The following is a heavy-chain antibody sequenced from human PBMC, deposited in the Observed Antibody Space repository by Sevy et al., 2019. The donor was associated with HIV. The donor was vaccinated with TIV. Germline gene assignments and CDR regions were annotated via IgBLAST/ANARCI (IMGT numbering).Heavy chain of an antibody. V-gene: IGHV3-23*01. D-gene: IGHD2-8*01. Sequence: GGSLRLSCAASGFTFNIYSMSWVRQTPGKGLEWVATLSFGCGKINHADSVKGRFTMSRDDSKIAVYLQMNNLRVEDMAIYYRAREGCTKPHDYWGQGTLVTVSS. CDR3: AREGCTKPHDY. CDR1: GFTFNIYS. J-gene: IGHJ4*02. CDR2: LSFGCGKI.